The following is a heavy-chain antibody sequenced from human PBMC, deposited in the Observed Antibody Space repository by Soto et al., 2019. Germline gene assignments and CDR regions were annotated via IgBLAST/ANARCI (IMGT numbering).Heavy chain of an antibody. CDR1: GGSFSGYY. V-gene: IGHV4-34*01. Sequence: QVQLQQWGAGLLKPSETLSLTCAVYGGSFSGYYWSWIRQPPGKGLEWIGEINHSGSTNYNPSLKSRVTISVDTSKNQFSLKLSSVTAADTAVYYCATLSGSYYFYYYGMDVWGQGTTVTVSS. J-gene: IGHJ6*02. CDR2: INHSGST. CDR3: ATLSGSYYFYYYGMDV. D-gene: IGHD1-26*01.